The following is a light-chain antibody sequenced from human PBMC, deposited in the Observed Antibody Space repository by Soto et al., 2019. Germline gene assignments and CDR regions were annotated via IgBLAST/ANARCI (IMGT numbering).Light chain of an antibody. V-gene: IGKV1-5*03. CDR3: QHWNDYSWT. Sequence: DIHMTQSPSTLSASVGDRVTITCRASQSISIWLAWYQQKPGKATNLLIYKTSSLETGVPSRFSGSGSGTEFTLTISSLQPYDFATYYCQHWNDYSWTFGQGTKVEVK. J-gene: IGKJ1*01. CDR2: KTS. CDR1: QSISIW.